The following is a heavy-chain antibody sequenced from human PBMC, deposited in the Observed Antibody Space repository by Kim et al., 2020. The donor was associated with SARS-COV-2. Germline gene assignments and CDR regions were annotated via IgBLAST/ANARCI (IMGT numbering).Heavy chain of an antibody. CDR3: ARRKNAGAGWYFDY. V-gene: IGHV5-51*01. Sequence: SPSFQRQVTISADRSTSTAYLQWGSLKASDTAIYYCARRKNAGAGWYFDYWGQGALVTVSS. D-gene: IGHD7-27*01. J-gene: IGHJ4*02.